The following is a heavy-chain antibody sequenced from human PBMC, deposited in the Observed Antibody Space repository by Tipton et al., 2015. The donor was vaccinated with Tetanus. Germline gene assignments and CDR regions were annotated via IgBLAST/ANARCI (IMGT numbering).Heavy chain of an antibody. CDR1: GGSIDNNNYH. CDR3: ARPVKQWLVPVDS. J-gene: IGHJ4*02. CDR2: VFHSGRP. Sequence: LRLSCSVSGGSIDNNNYHWGWIRQRPGKGLEWIGTVFHSGRPTLNPSFKSRVTMSVDTSKNQFSLKLTSVTAADTAVYYCARPVKQWLVPVDSWGQGTLVTVSS. D-gene: IGHD6-19*01. V-gene: IGHV4-39*01.